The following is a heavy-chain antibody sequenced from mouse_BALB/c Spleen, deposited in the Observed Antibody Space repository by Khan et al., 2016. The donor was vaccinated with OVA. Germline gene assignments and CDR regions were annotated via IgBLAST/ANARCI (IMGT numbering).Heavy chain of an antibody. CDR1: GYTFTDYA. J-gene: IGHJ1*01. V-gene: IGHV1S137*01. CDR3: ARPSTSRAYFDV. D-gene: IGHD1-1*01. CDR2: ISTYSGNT. Sequence: VELVESGPELVRPGVSVKISCKGSGYTFTDYAMHWVKQSHAKSLEWIGVISTYSGNTNYNQKFKGKATMTVDKSSSTAYMELARLTSEDSAIYYSARPSTSRAYFDVWGAGTTVTVSS.